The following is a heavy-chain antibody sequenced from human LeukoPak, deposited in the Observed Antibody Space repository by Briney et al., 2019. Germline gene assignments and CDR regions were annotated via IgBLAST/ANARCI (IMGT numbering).Heavy chain of an antibody. V-gene: IGHV3-48*03. Sequence: GGSLRLSCAASGFTFSNYEMNWVRRAPGKGLEWVSFISSRGTLIYYADSVKGRFTISRDDAKSSLFLHMNSLRADDTAVYYCARVSGLGWHFDYWGQGTLVTVSS. CDR3: ARVSGLGWHFDY. D-gene: IGHD6-19*01. CDR2: ISSRGTLI. CDR1: GFTFSNYE. J-gene: IGHJ4*02.